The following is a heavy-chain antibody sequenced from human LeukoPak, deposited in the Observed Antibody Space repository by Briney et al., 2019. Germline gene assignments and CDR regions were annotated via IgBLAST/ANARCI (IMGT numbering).Heavy chain of an antibody. D-gene: IGHD6-13*01. J-gene: IGHJ4*02. CDR3: ASLPAAGEQYYFDY. CDR2: IYYSGST. V-gene: IGHV4-59*08. CDR1: GGSISSYY. Sequence: SETLSLTCTVSGGSISSYYWSWIRQPPGKGLEWIGYIYYSGSTNYNPSLKSRVTISVDTSKNQFSLKLSSVTAADTAVYYCASLPAAGEQYYFDYWGQGTLVTVSS.